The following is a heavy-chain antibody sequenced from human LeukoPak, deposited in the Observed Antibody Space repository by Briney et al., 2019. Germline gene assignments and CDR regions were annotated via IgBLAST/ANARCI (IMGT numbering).Heavy chain of an antibody. CDR3: ATYRQVLLPFES. Sequence: PGGSLRLSCAASGFTFSNYNMNWVRQAPGKVLEWVSSITSSGTYIFYADSVKGRFTISRDNAKNSLYLQMNSLRAEDTAIYYCATYRQVLLPFESWGQGTLVTVSS. D-gene: IGHD2-8*02. CDR2: ITSSGTYI. CDR1: GFTFSNYN. J-gene: IGHJ4*02. V-gene: IGHV3-21*04.